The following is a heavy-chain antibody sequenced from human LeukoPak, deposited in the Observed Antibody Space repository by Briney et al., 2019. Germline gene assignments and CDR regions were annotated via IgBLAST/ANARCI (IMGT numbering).Heavy chain of an antibody. CDR3: ARGSRYYGSGSYYLYY. CDR2: INHSGST. V-gene: IGHV4-34*01. D-gene: IGHD3-10*01. CDR1: GGSFSGYY. Sequence: SETLSLTCAVYGGSFSGYYWSWIRQPPGKGLEWIGEINHSGSTNYNPSLKSRVTISVDTSKSQFSLKLGSVTAADTAVYYCARGSRYYGSGSYYLYYWGQGTLVTVSS. J-gene: IGHJ4*02.